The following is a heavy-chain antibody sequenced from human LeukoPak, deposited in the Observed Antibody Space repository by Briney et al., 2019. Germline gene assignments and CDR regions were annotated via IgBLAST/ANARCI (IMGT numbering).Heavy chain of an antibody. J-gene: IGHJ3*02. D-gene: IGHD6-6*01. V-gene: IGHV7-4-1*02. CDR3: ARRGSSNDAFDI. CDR2: INTNTGNP. CDR1: KYTFTSYA. Sequence: ASVKVSCKASKYTFTSYAINWVRQAPGQGLEWMGWINTNTGNPTYAQGFTGRFVFSLDTSVTTAYLQISSLEVEDTAVYYCARRGSSNDAFDIWGQGTMVTVSS.